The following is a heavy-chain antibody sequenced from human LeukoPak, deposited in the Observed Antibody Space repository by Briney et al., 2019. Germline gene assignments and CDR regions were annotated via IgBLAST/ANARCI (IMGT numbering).Heavy chain of an antibody. V-gene: IGHV3-74*01. CDR3: ARARWYASDY. CDR1: GFTFSSYW. J-gene: IGHJ4*02. Sequence: GGSLRLSCAASGFTFSSYWMSWVRQAPGKGLVWVSNTNSDGSSTGYTDSVKGRFTVSRDNPKNTLYLQMNSLRAEDTAVYYCARARWYASDYWGQGTLVTVSS. D-gene: IGHD6-13*01. CDR2: TNSDGSST.